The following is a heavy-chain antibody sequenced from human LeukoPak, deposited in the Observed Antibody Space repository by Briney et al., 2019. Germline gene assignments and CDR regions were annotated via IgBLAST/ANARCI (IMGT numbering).Heavy chain of an antibody. CDR2: IKKDGSEK. CDR1: GFTFSSYW. J-gene: IGHJ6*02. Sequence: GGSLRLSCAASGFTFSSYWMSWVRQAPGKGLEWVANIKKDGSEKYYVDSAKGRFTISRDNAKNSLYLQMNSLRAEDTAVYYCARVDTAMVRVAYYGMDVWGQGTTVTVSS. D-gene: IGHD5-18*01. V-gene: IGHV3-7*01. CDR3: ARVDTAMVRVAYYGMDV.